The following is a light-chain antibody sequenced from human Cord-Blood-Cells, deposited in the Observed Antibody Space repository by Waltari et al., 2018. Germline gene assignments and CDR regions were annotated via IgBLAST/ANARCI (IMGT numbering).Light chain of an antibody. CDR1: SSNIGAGYY. CDR3: QSYDSSLSGSV. Sequence: QSVLTQPPSVSGAPGQRVTTSCPGSSSNIGAGYYVHWYQQLPGTAPKLLIYGNSNRPSGVPDRFSGSKSGTSASLAITGLQAEDEADYYCQSYDSSLSGSVFGGGTKLTVL. V-gene: IGLV1-40*01. J-gene: IGLJ3*02. CDR2: GNS.